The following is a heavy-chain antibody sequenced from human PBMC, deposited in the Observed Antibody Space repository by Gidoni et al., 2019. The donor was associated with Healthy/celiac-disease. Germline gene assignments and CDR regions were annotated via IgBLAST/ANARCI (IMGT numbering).Heavy chain of an antibody. Sequence: EVQLVESGGGLVKPGGSLRLSCAASGFTFSSYSMNWVRQAPGKGLEWVSSISSSSSYIYYADSVKGRFTISRDNAKNSLYLQMNSLRAEDTAVYYCARAAMVMLDAFDIWGQGTMVTVSS. V-gene: IGHV3-21*01. D-gene: IGHD5-18*01. J-gene: IGHJ3*02. CDR1: GFTFSSYS. CDR2: ISSSSSYI. CDR3: ARAAMVMLDAFDI.